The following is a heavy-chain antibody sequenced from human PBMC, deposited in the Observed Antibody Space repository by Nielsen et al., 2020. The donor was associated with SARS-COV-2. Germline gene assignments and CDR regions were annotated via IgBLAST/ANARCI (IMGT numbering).Heavy chain of an antibody. V-gene: IGHV3-11*05. CDR3: ARVAGTPPVSYSYFDL. Sequence: GGSLRLSCVGSGSTFSDYYMSWVRQAPGKGLEWVSYITSSSTYTNYADSVKGRFTISRDNAKNSLSLQMHSLRAEDTAVYYCARVAGTPPVSYSYFDLWGRGTLVTVSS. J-gene: IGHJ2*01. CDR1: GSTFSDYY. CDR2: ITSSSTYT. D-gene: IGHD6-19*01.